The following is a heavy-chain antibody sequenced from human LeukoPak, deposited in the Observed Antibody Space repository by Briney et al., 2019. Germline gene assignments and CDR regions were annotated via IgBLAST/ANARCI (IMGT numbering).Heavy chain of an antibody. D-gene: IGHD3-10*01. CDR1: GFTFDDYA. Sequence: PGRSLRLSCAASGFTFDDYAMSWVRQAPGKGLEWVSAISGSGGSTYYADSVKGRSTISRDNSKNTLYLQMNSLRAEDTAVYYCAKLLWFRELTDYWGQGTLVTVSS. J-gene: IGHJ4*02. CDR3: AKLLWFRELTDY. V-gene: IGHV3-23*01. CDR2: ISGSGGST.